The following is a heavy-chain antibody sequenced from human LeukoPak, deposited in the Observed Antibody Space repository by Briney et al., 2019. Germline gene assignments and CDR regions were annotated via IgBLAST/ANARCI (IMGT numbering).Heavy chain of an antibody. CDR3: ARHLWCGIGSQKEDAFDI. D-gene: IGHD2-21*01. Sequence: PSQTLSLTCTVSGGSISSGGYYWSWIRLSPGKGLEWIAYVFSTKSVKYNPSLKSRATMSLDTSKNQVSLTLTSVTAADAAVYYCARHLWCGIGSQKEDAFDIWGQGTMVTVSS. CDR1: GGSISSGGYY. CDR2: VFSTKSV. V-gene: IGHV4-61*09. J-gene: IGHJ3*02.